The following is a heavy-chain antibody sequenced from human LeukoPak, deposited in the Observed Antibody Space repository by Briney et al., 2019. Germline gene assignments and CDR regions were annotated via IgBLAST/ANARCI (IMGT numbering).Heavy chain of an antibody. CDR1: GFTFISYG. D-gene: IGHD1-26*01. Sequence: GGPLRLSCAASGFTFISYGMHWVRQAPGKGLEWVAVIWYDGSNKYYADSVKGRFTISRDNSKNTLYLQMNSLRAEDTAVYYCAKDLDSGSFDYWGQGTLVTVSS. CDR2: IWYDGSNK. J-gene: IGHJ4*02. V-gene: IGHV3-33*06. CDR3: AKDLDSGSFDY.